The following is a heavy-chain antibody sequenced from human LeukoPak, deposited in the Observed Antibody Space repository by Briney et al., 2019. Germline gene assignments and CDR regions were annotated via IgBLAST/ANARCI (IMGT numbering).Heavy chain of an antibody. D-gene: IGHD2-2*01. V-gene: IGHV5-51*01. Sequence: GESLKISCKGSGYSFTSYWIGWVRQMPGKGLEWMGIIYPGDSDTRYSPSFQGQVTISADKSISTAYLQWSSLKASDTAMYYFARSYCSSTSCYDFDDWGQGTLVTVSS. CDR2: IYPGDSDT. CDR1: GYSFTSYW. J-gene: IGHJ4*02. CDR3: ARSYCSSTSCYDFDD.